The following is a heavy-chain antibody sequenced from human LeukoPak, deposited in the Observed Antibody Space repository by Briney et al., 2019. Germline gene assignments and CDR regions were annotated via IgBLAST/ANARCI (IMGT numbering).Heavy chain of an antibody. CDR3: ARRIDVLGKWFDP. V-gene: IGHV4-39*07. J-gene: IGHJ5*02. CDR1: GGSISSSSYY. Sequence: SETLSLTCTVSGGSISSSSYYWGWIRQPPGKGLEWIGSIYHSGSTNYNPSLKSRVTISVDKSKNQFSLKLSSVTAADTAVYSCARRIDVLGKWFDPWGQGTLVTVSS. CDR2: IYHSGST. D-gene: IGHD3-16*01.